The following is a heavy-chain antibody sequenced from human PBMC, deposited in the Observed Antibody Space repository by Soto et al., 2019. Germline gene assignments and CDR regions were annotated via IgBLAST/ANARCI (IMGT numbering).Heavy chain of an antibody. CDR3: AMIVQKDGSVLSNYYYGMDV. D-gene: IGHD3-22*01. V-gene: IGHV4-61*01. Sequence: QAQLQESGPGLVKPSETLSLTCTVSGGSVRGGYYYWSWIRQPPGKGLEWIGYIDYSGSTNYNPSLKSRVTMSIDTSKNQFSLKMSSVTAADTAVYYCAMIVQKDGSVLSNYYYGMDVWGQGTTVTVSS. CDR1: GGSVRGGYYY. J-gene: IGHJ6*02. CDR2: IDYSGST.